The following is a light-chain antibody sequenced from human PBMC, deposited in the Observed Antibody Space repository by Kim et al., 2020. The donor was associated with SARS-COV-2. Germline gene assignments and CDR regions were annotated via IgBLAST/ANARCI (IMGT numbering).Light chain of an antibody. CDR1: SSNIGAGYD. CDR3: QSYDSSLSGSVV. Sequence: VTSSCTGSSSNIGAGYDGHWYQQLPGTAPKLLIYGNSNRPSGVPDRFSGSESGTSASLAITGLQAEDEADYYCQSYDSSLSGSVVFGGGTKLTVL. CDR2: GNS. J-gene: IGLJ2*01. V-gene: IGLV1-40*01.